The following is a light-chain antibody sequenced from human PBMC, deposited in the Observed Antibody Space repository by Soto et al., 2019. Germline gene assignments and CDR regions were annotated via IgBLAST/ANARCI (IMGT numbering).Light chain of an antibody. CDR1: SSDVGTYNL. CDR2: DGS. CDR3: CSYVGSSIWV. Sequence: QSALTQPASVSGSPGQSITIACTGTSSDVGTYNLVSWYQQHPGNAPKLIIYDGSKRPSGVSNRFSGSKSGNTASLTISGLQVEEGADYYGCSYVGSSIWVFGGGPQLPVL. V-gene: IGLV2-23*01. J-gene: IGLJ3*02.